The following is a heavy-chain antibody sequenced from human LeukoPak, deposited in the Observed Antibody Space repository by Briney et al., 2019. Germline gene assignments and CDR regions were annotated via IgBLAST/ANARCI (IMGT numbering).Heavy chain of an antibody. CDR3: ARHSGSYSSPDY. V-gene: IGHV4-39*01. CDR2: IYYSGST. Sequence: PSETLSLTCNVSGDSISSSSYYWGWIRQPPGKGLEWIGSIYYSGSTYYNPSLKSRVTISVDTSKNQFSLKLSSVTAADTAVYYCARHSGSYSSPDYWGQGTLVTVSS. D-gene: IGHD1-26*01. J-gene: IGHJ4*02. CDR1: GDSISSSSYY.